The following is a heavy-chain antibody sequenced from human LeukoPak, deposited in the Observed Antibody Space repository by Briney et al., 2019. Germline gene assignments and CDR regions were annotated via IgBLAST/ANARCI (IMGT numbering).Heavy chain of an antibody. D-gene: IGHD6-13*01. CDR1: GGSISSYY. CDR3: ARVTRAAAGVDY. Sequence: SETLSLTCTVSGGSISSYYWSWIRQPPGKGLEWIGYIYYSGSTNYNPSLKSRVTISVDTSKNQFSLKLSSVTAADTAVYYCARVTRAAAGVDYWGQGTLVTVSS. CDR2: IYYSGST. J-gene: IGHJ4*02. V-gene: IGHV4-59*01.